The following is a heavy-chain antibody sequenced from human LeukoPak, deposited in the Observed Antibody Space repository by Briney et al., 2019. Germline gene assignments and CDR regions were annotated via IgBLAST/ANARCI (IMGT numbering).Heavy chain of an antibody. CDR1: GFTFSSYG. D-gene: IGHD7-27*01. V-gene: IGHV3-30*18. Sequence: GGSLRLSCAASGFTFSSYGMHWVRQAPGKGLEWVAVISYDGSNKYYADSAKGRFTISRDNSKNTLYLQMNSLRAEDTAVYYCAKWTASTGDPRNYGMDVWGQGTTVTVSS. CDR2: ISYDGSNK. J-gene: IGHJ6*02. CDR3: AKWTASTGDPRNYGMDV.